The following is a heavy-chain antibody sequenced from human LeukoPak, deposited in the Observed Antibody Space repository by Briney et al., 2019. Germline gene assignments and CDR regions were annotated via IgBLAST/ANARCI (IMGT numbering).Heavy chain of an antibody. D-gene: IGHD3-22*01. J-gene: IGHJ5*02. CDR2: IYYSGST. Sequence: SETLSLTCTVSGGSISSSSYYWGWIRQPPGKGLEWIGSIYYSGSTYYNPSLKSRVTISVDTSKNQFSLKLSSVTAADTAVYYCARHDRYYDSSGYYPPNDWFDPWGQGTLVTVSS. CDR1: GGSISSSSYY. V-gene: IGHV4-39*01. CDR3: ARHDRYYDSSGYYPPNDWFDP.